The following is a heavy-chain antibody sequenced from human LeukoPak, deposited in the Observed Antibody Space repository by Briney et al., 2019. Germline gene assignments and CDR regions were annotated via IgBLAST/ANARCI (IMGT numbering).Heavy chain of an antibody. CDR3: ARDGFLEWSDWFDP. J-gene: IGHJ5*02. D-gene: IGHD3-3*01. CDR2: IYTSGST. Sequence: SQTLSLTCTVSGGSISSGSYYWSWIRQPTGKGLKWIGRIYTSGSTNYNPSLKSRVTISVDTSKNQFSLKLSSVTAADTAVYYCARDGFLEWSDWFDPWGQGTLVTVSS. CDR1: GGSISSGSYY. V-gene: IGHV4-61*02.